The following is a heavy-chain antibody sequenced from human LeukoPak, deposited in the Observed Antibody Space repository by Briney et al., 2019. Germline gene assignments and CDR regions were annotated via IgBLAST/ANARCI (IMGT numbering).Heavy chain of an antibody. CDR3: ARGTSIENWFDP. V-gene: IGHV1-18*01. J-gene: IGHJ5*02. Sequence: ASVKVSCKASGYTFTSYGISWVRQAPGQGLEWMGWISAYNGNTNYAQKLQGRVTMTTDTSTSTAYIELTSLTSDDTAVYYCARGTSIENWFDPWGQGTLVTVSS. CDR1: GYTFTSYG. D-gene: IGHD1-1*01. CDR2: ISAYNGNT.